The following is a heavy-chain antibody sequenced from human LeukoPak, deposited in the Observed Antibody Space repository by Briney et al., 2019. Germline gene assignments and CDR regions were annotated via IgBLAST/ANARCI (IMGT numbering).Heavy chain of an antibody. CDR2: ISSSGSTI. D-gene: IGHD6-13*01. V-gene: IGHV3-11*04. Sequence: GGSLRLSCAASGFTFSDYYMSWIRQAPGKGLEWVSYISSSGSTIYYADSVKGRFTISRDNAKNSLHLQMNSLRAEDTAVYYCARDGSEGSSWYFGDYYYYYMDVWGKGTTVTISS. CDR1: GFTFSDYY. CDR3: ARDGSEGSSWYFGDYYYYYMDV. J-gene: IGHJ6*03.